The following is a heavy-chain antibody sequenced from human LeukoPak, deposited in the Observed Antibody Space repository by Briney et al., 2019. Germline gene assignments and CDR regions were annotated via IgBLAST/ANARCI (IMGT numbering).Heavy chain of an antibody. J-gene: IGHJ4*02. V-gene: IGHV4-34*01. Sequence: PSETLSLTCAVYGVSFSGYYWSWIRQPPGKGLEWIGEINHSGSTNYNPSLKSRVTISVDTSKNQFSLKLSSVTAADTAVYYCAGGRYYYDSSGSEFDYWGQGTLVTVSS. D-gene: IGHD3-22*01. CDR2: INHSGST. CDR1: GVSFSGYY. CDR3: AGGRYYYDSSGSEFDY.